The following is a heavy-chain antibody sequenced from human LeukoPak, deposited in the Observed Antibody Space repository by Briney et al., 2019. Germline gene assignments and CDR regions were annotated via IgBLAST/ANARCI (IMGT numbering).Heavy chain of an antibody. CDR1: GGTFSSYA. V-gene: IGHV1-69*13. Sequence: GASVKVSCKASGGTFSSYAISWVRQAPGQGLEWMGGIIPIFGTANYAQKFQGRVTITADESTSTAYMELSSLRSEDTAVYYCAGVQGQWLAQYYFDYWGQGTLVTVSS. CDR2: IIPIFGTA. J-gene: IGHJ4*02. D-gene: IGHD6-19*01. CDR3: AGVQGQWLAQYYFDY.